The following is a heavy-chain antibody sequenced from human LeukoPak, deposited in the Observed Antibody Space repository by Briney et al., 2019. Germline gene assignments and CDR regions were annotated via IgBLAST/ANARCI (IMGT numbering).Heavy chain of an antibody. J-gene: IGHJ5*02. D-gene: IGHD6-25*01. CDR3: ARDQGPAAGTSYNWFDP. CDR1: GYSFTSQY. Sequence: ASLKVSCKGSGYSFTSQYMHWVRQAPGQGLEWMGIINPSGGSTSYAQKFQGRITITRDTSTSTVYMELTSLKSEDTAVYYCARDQGPAAGTSYNWFDPWGQGTLVTVSS. V-gene: IGHV1-46*01. CDR2: INPSGGST.